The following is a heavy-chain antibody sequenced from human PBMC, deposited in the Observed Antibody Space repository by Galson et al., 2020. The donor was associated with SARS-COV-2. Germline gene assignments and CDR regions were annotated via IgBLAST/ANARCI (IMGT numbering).Heavy chain of an antibody. V-gene: IGHV3-30*18. CDR2: ISYDGSNK. CDR1: GFTFSSYG. Sequence: GESLKISCAASGFTFSSYGMHWVRQAPGKGLEWVAVISYDGSNKYYADSVKGRFTISRDNSKNTLYLQMNSLRAEDTAVYYCAKDREYYEILTGYYYPKSAYYYYYGMDVWGQGTTVTVSS. CDR3: AKDREYYEILTGYYYPKSAYYYYYGMDV. J-gene: IGHJ6*02. D-gene: IGHD3-9*01.